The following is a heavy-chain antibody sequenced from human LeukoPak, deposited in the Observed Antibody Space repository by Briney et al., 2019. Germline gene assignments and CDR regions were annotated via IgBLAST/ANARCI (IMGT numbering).Heavy chain of an antibody. CDR3: ARRGNSYLRR. Sequence: SETLSLTCAVYGGSFSGYYWSWIRQPPGKGLEWIGEINHSGSTNYNPSLKSRVTISVDTSKNQFSLKLSSVTAADTAVYYCARRGNSYLRRWGQGTLVTVSS. CDR2: INHSGST. D-gene: IGHD2-15*01. J-gene: IGHJ4*02. CDR1: GGSFSGYY. V-gene: IGHV4-34*01.